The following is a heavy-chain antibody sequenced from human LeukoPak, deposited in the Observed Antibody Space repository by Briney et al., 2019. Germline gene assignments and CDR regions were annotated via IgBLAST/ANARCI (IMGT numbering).Heavy chain of an antibody. J-gene: IGHJ4*02. CDR1: GGTFSSYA. V-gene: IGHV1-69*06. D-gene: IGHD3-10*01. Sequence: GASVKVSCKASGGTFSSYAISWVRQAPGQGLEWMGGIIPIFGTANYAQKFRGRVTITADKSTRTAYMELSSLRSEDTAVYYCATEGKMVRGVYTDFWGQGTLVTVSS. CDR2: IIPIFGTA. CDR3: ATEGKMVRGVYTDF.